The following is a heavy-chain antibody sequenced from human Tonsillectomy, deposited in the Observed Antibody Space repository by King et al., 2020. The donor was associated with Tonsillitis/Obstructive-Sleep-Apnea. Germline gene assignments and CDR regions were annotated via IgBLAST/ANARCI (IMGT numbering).Heavy chain of an antibody. V-gene: IGHV5-51*01. J-gene: IGHJ3*02. CDR3: ARQLEEVVVAINDAFDM. CDR1: GYSFTTYW. Sequence: QLVQSGAEVKKPGESLKISCKGSGYSFTTYWIGWVRQMPGKGLEWMGIIYPGDSDTRYSPSFQGQVTISADKSISTAYLQWSSLKASDTAMYYCARQLEEVVVAINDAFDMWGQGTTVTVSS. D-gene: IGHD2-15*01. CDR2: IYPGDSDT.